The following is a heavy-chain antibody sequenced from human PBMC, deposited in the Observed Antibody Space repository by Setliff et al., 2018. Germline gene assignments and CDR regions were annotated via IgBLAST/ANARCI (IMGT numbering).Heavy chain of an antibody. J-gene: IGHJ4*02. V-gene: IGHV4-38-2*01. Sequence: SETLSLTCAVSGYSISSGYYWGWIRQPPGTGLEWIGSINHSGSTYYNPSLKSRVTISVDTSKNQLSLKLNSVTAADTAVYYCARQIDYGDFQYFDYWGQGTLVTVSS. CDR2: INHSGST. CDR3: ARQIDYGDFQYFDY. D-gene: IGHD4-17*01. CDR1: GYSISSGYY.